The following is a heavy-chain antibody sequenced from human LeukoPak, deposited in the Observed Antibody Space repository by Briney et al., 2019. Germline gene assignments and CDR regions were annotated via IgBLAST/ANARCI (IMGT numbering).Heavy chain of an antibody. CDR1: GGSISSSSYY. V-gene: IGHV4-39*07. CDR3: ARGISESAFDI. CDR2: IYYSGST. J-gene: IGHJ3*02. D-gene: IGHD2-15*01. Sequence: SETLSLTCTVSGGSISSSSYYWGWIRQPPGKGLEWIGSIYYSGSTYYNPSLKSRVTISVDTSKNQFSLKLSSVTAADTAVYYCARGISESAFDIWGPGTMVTVSS.